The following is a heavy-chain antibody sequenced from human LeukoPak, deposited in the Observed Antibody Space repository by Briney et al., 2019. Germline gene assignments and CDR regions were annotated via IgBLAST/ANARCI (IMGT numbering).Heavy chain of an antibody. V-gene: IGHV3-74*01. CDR2: ISSDGSNT. D-gene: IGHD4-23*01. CDR3: ASGYGGYVN. J-gene: IGHJ4*02. CDR1: GFTISSYW. Sequence: GGSLRLSCAASGFTISSYWMHWVRQAPGKGLVWVSRISSDGSNTIYADSVRGRFTISRDNAKHTLYLQMNSLRAEDTAVYYCASGYGGYVNWGQGTLVTVSS.